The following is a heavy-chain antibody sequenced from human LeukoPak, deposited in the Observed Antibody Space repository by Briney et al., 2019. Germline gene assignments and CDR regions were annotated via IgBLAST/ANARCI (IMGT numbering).Heavy chain of an antibody. J-gene: IGHJ5*02. CDR1: GGTFSSYT. CDR2: IIPILGIA. CDR3: ARAKRQGTTVTTGWFDP. D-gene: IGHD4-11*01. Sequence: SVKLSCTASGGTFSSYTISWVRQAPGQGLEWMGRIIPILGIANYAQKFQGRVTITADKSTSTAYMELSSLRSEDTAEYYCARAKRQGTTVTTGWFDPWGQGTLVTVSS. V-gene: IGHV1-69*02.